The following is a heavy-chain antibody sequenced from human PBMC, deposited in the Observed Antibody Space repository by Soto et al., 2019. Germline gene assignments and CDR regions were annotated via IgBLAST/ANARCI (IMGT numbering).Heavy chain of an antibody. V-gene: IGHV3-48*03. CDR3: ARDHKGGYYYYGMEV. J-gene: IGHJ6*02. Sequence: GGSLRLSCAASGFTLSSYEMNWVRQAPGKGLEWVSDISSSGSTIYYADSVKGRFTISRDNAKNSLYLQMNSLRAKDTAVYYCARDHKGGYYYYGMEVWGQGTKVTVS. CDR2: ISSSGSTI. CDR1: GFTLSSYE.